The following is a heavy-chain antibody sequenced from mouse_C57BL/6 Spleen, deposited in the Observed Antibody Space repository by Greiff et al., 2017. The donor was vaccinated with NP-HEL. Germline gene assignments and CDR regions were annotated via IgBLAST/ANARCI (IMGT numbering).Heavy chain of an antibody. CDR3: AKGWDGYYGGYFDV. D-gene: IGHD2-3*01. CDR1: GFSLTSYG. J-gene: IGHJ1*03. CDR2: IWGDGST. V-gene: IGHV2-3*01. Sequence: VKFVESGPGLVAPSQSLSITCTVSGFSLTSYGVSWVRQPPGKGLEWLGVIWGDGSTNYPSALISRLSISKDNSKSQVFLKLNSLQTDDTATYYCAKGWDGYYGGYFDVWGTGTTVTVSS.